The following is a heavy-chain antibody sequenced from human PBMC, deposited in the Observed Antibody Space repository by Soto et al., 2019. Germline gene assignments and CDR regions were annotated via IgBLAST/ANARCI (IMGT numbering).Heavy chain of an antibody. D-gene: IGHD2-2*01. CDR2: IYYGGST. Sequence: QVQLHESGPGLVKPSETLSLTCTVSGGSISGYYWSWIRQPPGKGLEWIGYIYYGGSTNYNPSLTSRVTISVDTSKSQFSLNLSSLTAADTAVYYCARKYCSSTRCYQYFDYWGQGTLVTVSS. J-gene: IGHJ4*02. CDR3: ARKYCSSTRCYQYFDY. V-gene: IGHV4-59*08. CDR1: GGSISGYY.